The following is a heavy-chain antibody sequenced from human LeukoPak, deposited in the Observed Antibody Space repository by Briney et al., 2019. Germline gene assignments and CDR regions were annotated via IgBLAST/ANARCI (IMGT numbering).Heavy chain of an antibody. V-gene: IGHV3-7*01. CDR2: INQDGSAK. CDR3: ARSGRGDY. J-gene: IGHJ4*02. CDR1: GFTFSTYW. D-gene: IGHD6-25*01. Sequence: GGSLRLSCAASGFTFSTYWMGWVRQAPGKGLEWVANINQDGSAKYYVDSMKGRFTISRDNAKNSVYLEMNSLRVEDTAVYYCARSGRGDYWGQGTLVTVLS.